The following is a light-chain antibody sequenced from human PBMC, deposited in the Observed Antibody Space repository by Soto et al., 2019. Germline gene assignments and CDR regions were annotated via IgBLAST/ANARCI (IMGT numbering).Light chain of an antibody. CDR3: QQYGSSPALT. Sequence: EIVLTQSPGTLSFSPGERATLSCGASQSVGSRYLAWYQQKPGQAPRLLIYGTSTRATGIPDRFSGSGSGTDFTLTISRLEAEDFAVHYCQQYGSSPALTLGGGTKVEIK. V-gene: IGKV3-20*01. CDR1: QSVGSRY. J-gene: IGKJ4*02. CDR2: GTS.